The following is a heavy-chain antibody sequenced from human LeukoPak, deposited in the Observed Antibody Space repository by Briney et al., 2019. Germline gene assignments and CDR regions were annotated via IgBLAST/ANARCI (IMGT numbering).Heavy chain of an antibody. CDR2: IYHSGST. CDR3: ARAGTSGGLCDY. V-gene: IGHV4-38-2*01. D-gene: IGHD1-14*01. J-gene: IGHJ4*02. Sequence: SETLSLTCAVSGYSISSGYYWGWIRQPPGKGLEWIGSIYHSGSTYYNPSLQSRVTMSLDTSKNQLSLKLGSVTAADTAVYYCARAGTSGGLCDYWGQGTLVTVSS. CDR1: GYSISSGYY.